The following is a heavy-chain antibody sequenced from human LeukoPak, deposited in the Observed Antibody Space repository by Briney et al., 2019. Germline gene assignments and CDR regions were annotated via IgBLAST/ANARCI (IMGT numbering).Heavy chain of an antibody. CDR1: GFSFSNYA. V-gene: IGHV3-23*01. J-gene: IGHJ4*02. CDR2: ISGSGGSL. Sequence: GGSLRLSCAASGFSFSNYAMSWVRQAPGKGLEWVSAISGSGGSLYYADSMKGRFTISRDNSKSEVYLQVNSLTAEDTAVYYCAKRDAYDSSGFSPLFDHWGQGTLVTVSS. CDR3: AKRDAYDSSGFSPLFDH. D-gene: IGHD3-22*01.